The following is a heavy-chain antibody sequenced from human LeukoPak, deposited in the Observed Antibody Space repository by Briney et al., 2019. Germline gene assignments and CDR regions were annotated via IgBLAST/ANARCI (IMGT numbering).Heavy chain of an antibody. J-gene: IGHJ4*02. Sequence: GASVKVSCKASGYTFTSYDIYWVRQATGQGLEWMGWMNPNSGNTGYAQKFQGRVTMTRNTSMNTAYMELSSLRSEDTAVYYCARWSSGYLDYWGQGTLVTVSS. CDR1: GYTFTSYD. D-gene: IGHD3-22*01. CDR2: MNPNSGNT. V-gene: IGHV1-8*01. CDR3: ARWSSGYLDY.